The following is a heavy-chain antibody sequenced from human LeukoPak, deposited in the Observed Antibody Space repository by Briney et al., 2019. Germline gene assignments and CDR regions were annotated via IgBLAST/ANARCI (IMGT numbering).Heavy chain of an antibody. D-gene: IGHD1-26*01. Sequence: ASVKVSCKASGYTFTSYAMHWVRQAPGQRLEWMGWISAYNGNTNYAQKLQGRVTMTTDTSTSTAYMELRSLRSDDTAVYYCARATEVSYRSNRFDPWGQGTLVTVSS. V-gene: IGHV1-18*01. CDR1: GYTFTSYA. J-gene: IGHJ5*02. CDR3: ARATEVSYRSNRFDP. CDR2: ISAYNGNT.